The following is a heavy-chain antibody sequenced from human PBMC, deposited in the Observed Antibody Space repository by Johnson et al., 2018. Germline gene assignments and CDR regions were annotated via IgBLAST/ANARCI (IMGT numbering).Heavy chain of an antibody. CDR1: GFTFSSYA. V-gene: IGHV3-23*04. D-gene: IGHD2-2*01. Sequence: VQLVESGGGLAQPGGSLRLSCAASGFTFSSYAMSWVRQAPGKGLEWVSAISGSGGSTYYADSVKGRFPISRDNSKNTLYLQMNSLRAEDTAVYYCAKVGQYCSTTSCETYYYYGMDVWGQGTTVTVSS. J-gene: IGHJ6*02. CDR2: ISGSGGST. CDR3: AKVGQYCSTTSCETYYYYGMDV.